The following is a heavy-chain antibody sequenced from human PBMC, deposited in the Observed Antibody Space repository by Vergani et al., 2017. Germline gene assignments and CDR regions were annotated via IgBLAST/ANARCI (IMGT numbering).Heavy chain of an antibody. J-gene: IGHJ3*01. Sequence: QLLLQDSGPGQVKPSETLSLTCGVSDGSINSRSYYWAWIRQPPGKGLEWIGMMFYSGTTYYNPSLKSRVTIFLDTSKSQFSLKVTSVTAADTGMYYCARPVGPSAIADGYHVWGQGTMITVS. D-gene: IGHD3-10*01. CDR2: MFYSGTT. V-gene: IGHV4-39*01. CDR3: ARPVGPSAIADGYHV. CDR1: DGSINSRSYY.